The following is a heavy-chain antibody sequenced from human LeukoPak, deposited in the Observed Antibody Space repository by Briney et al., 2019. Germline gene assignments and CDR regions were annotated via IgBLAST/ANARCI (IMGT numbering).Heavy chain of an antibody. D-gene: IGHD6-19*01. J-gene: IGHJ4*02. CDR2: ISGSGGST. Sequence: GGSLRLSCAASGFTFSSYAMSWVRQAPGKGLEWVSAISGSGGSTYYADSVKGRFTISRDNSKNTLYLQMNSLRAEDTAVYYCAIKPTRAVAGFWGQGTLATVSS. CDR3: AIKPTRAVAGF. CDR1: GFTFSSYA. V-gene: IGHV3-23*01.